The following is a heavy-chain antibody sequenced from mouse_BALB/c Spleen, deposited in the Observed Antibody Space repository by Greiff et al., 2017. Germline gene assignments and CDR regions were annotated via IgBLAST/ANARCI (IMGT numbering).Heavy chain of an antibody. CDR1: GYTFTSYY. CDR3: AREALYYYAMDY. J-gene: IGHJ4*01. Sequence: QVQLQQSGPELVKPGASVRISCKASGYTFTSYYIHWVKQRPGQGLEWIGWIYPGNVNTKYNEKFKGKATLTADKSSSTAYMQLSSLTSEDSAVYFCAREALYYYAMDYWGQGTSVTVSS. V-gene: IGHV1S56*01. D-gene: IGHD1-2*01. CDR2: IYPGNVNT.